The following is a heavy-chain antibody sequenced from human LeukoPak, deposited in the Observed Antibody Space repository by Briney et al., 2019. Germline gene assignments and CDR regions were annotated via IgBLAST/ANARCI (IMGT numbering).Heavy chain of an antibody. CDR3: ARRVSGGPFDS. Sequence: SETLSLTCAVYGGSFSGYYWSWIRQPPGKGLEWIGEINHSGSTNYNPSLKSRVTISVDTSKNQFSLRLSSVTAADTAVYYCARRVSGGPFDSWGQGTLVTVSS. CDR2: INHSGST. D-gene: IGHD3-16*01. CDR1: GGSFSGYY. J-gene: IGHJ4*02. V-gene: IGHV4-34*01.